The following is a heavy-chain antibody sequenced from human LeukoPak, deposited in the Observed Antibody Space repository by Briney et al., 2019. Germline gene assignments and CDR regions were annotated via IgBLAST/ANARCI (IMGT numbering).Heavy chain of an antibody. D-gene: IGHD1-1*01. J-gene: IGHJ5*02. Sequence: SETLSLTCDVSGGSFSSSTWWSWVRQPPGRGLEWIGEIYHSGSTNYNPSLKSRVTISVDKSKNQFSLKLSSVTAADTAVYYCARARNWNQNWFDPWGQGTLVTVSS. CDR2: IYHSGST. CDR3: ARARNWNQNWFDP. V-gene: IGHV4-4*02. CDR1: GGSFSSSTW.